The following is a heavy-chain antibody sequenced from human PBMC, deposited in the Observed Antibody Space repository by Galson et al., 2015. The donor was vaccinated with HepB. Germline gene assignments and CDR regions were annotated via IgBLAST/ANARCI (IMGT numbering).Heavy chain of an antibody. D-gene: IGHD5-12*01. Sequence: ETLSLTCAVSGGSISSSNWWSWVRQPPGKGLEWIGEIYHSGSTNYNPSLKSRVTISVDKSKNQFSLKLSSVTAADTAVYYCARVVYSSGYSGYDDAFDIWGQGTMVTVSS. V-gene: IGHV4-4*02. J-gene: IGHJ3*02. CDR3: ARVVYSSGYSGYDDAFDI. CDR2: IYHSGST. CDR1: GGSISSSNW.